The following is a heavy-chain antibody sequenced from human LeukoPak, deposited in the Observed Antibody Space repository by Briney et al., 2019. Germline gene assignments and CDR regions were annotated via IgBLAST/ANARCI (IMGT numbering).Heavy chain of an antibody. D-gene: IGHD3-22*01. CDR2: INHSGST. V-gene: IGHV4-34*01. CDR1: GGPFSGYY. Sequence: SETLSLTCAVYGGPFSGYYWSWIRQPPGKGLEWIGEINHSGSTKYNPSLKSRVTISGDTSKNQFSLKLRSVTAADTAVYYCARALVRYYYDSSGYYAHFDYWGQGTLVTVSS. J-gene: IGHJ4*02. CDR3: ARALVRYYYDSSGYYAHFDY.